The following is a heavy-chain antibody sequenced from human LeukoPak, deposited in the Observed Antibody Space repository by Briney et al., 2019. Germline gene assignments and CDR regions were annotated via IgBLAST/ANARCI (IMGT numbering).Heavy chain of an antibody. V-gene: IGHV4-4*02. J-gene: IGHJ4*02. CDR2: IYHSGST. D-gene: IGHD6-13*01. CDR1: GGSISSSNW. CDR3: ARDKAAAGTVLDY. Sequence: SGTLSLTCAVSGGSISSSNWWSWVRQPPGKGLEWIGEIYHSGSTNYNPSLKSRVTISVDKSKNQFSLKLSSVTAADTAVYYCARDKAAAGTVLDYWGQGTLVTVSS.